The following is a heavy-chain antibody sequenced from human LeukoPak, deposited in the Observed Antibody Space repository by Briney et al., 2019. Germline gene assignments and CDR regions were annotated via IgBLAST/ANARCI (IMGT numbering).Heavy chain of an antibody. CDR1: GFTFSSYA. V-gene: IGHV3-30-3*01. D-gene: IGHD3-10*01. J-gene: IGHJ5*02. CDR3: ARAPGFGMVRGIT. CDR2: ISYDGSNK. Sequence: GGSLRLSCAASGFTFSSYAMHWVRQAPAKGLERVAVISYDGSNKYYADSVKGRFTISRDNSKNTLYLQMNSLRAEDTAVYYCARAPGFGMVRGITWGQGTLVTVSS.